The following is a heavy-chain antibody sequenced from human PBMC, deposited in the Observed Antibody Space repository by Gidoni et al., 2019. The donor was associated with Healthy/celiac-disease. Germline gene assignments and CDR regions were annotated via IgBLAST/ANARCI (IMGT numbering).Heavy chain of an antibody. J-gene: IGHJ4*02. D-gene: IGHD5-12*01. CDR3: AREGGLLYGGSFDY. CDR2: ISSSSSYI. Sequence: EVQLVESGGGLVKPGGSLRLSCAASGFTFSSYSMNWVRQAPGKGLDWVSSISSSSSYIYYADSVKGRFTISRDNAKNSLYLQMNTLRAEDTAVYYCAREGGLLYGGSFDYWGQGTLVTVSS. CDR1: GFTFSSYS. V-gene: IGHV3-21*01.